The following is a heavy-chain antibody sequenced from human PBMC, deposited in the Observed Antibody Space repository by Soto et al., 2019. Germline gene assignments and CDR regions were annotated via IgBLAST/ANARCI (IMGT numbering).Heavy chain of an antibody. D-gene: IGHD2-8*01. CDR1: GFTFSSYA. Sequence: PGGSLRLSCAASGFTFSSYAMHWVRQAPGKGLEWVAVISYDGSNKYYADSVKGRFTISRDNSKNTLYLQMNSLRAEDTAVYYCARVLMVYARVTPRVGSIDYWGQGTLVTVSS. CDR3: ARVLMVYARVTPRVGSIDY. J-gene: IGHJ4*02. V-gene: IGHV3-30-3*01. CDR2: ISYDGSNK.